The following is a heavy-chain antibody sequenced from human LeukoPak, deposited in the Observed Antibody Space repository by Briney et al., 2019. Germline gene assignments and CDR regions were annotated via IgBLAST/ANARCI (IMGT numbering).Heavy chain of an antibody. CDR2: ISGSSSHA. J-gene: IGHJ4*02. Sequence: PGGSLRLSCAASGFTSSDYYMSWIRQAPGKGLEWVSYISGSSSHADYADSVKGRFTISRDNAKNSLYLQMNSLRAEDTAVYYCTRTPAPGTLDYWGQGTLVTVSS. V-gene: IGHV3-11*06. CDR1: GFTSSDYY. D-gene: IGHD6-13*01. CDR3: TRTPAPGTLDY.